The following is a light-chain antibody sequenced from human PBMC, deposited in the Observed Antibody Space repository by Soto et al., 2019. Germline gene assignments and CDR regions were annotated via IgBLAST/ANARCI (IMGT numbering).Light chain of an antibody. CDR1: QRVSSN. CDR2: GAS. CDR3: QQYHNWPPWT. J-gene: IGKJ1*01. V-gene: IGKV3-15*01. Sequence: ILMTQSPATLSVSPGESATLSCRASQRVSSNLAWYQQKPGQAPRLLIHGASNRATGVPARFSASGSGTEFTLTITSLQSEDIAIYYCQQYHNWPPWTFGQGTKVEI.